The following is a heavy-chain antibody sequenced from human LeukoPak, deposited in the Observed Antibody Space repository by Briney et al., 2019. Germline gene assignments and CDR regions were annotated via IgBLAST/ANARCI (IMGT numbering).Heavy chain of an antibody. J-gene: IGHJ5*02. CDR3: AREGGVGSGSYWFDP. D-gene: IGHD3-10*01. V-gene: IGHV1-2*02. CDR1: GYTFTGYY. CDR2: INPNSGGT. Sequence: GASVTVSYKASGYTFTGYYMHWVRQAPGQGLEWMGWINPNSGGTNYAQKFQGRVNMTRDTSISTAYMELSRLRSDDTAVYYCAREGGVGSGSYWFDPWGQGTLVTVSS.